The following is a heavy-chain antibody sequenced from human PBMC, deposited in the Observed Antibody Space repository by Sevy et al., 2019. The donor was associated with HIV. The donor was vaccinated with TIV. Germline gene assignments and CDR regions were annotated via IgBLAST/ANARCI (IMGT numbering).Heavy chain of an antibody. J-gene: IGHJ4*02. Sequence: GGSLRLSCAASGFTFSSYGMHWVRQAPGKGLEWVAVISYDGSNKYYADSVKGRFTISRDNSKNTLYLKMNSLRAEDTAVYYCASQEDYYDSSGYYYLRYWGQGTLVTVSS. CDR3: ASQEDYYDSSGYYYLRY. V-gene: IGHV3-30*03. D-gene: IGHD3-22*01. CDR1: GFTFSSYG. CDR2: ISYDGSNK.